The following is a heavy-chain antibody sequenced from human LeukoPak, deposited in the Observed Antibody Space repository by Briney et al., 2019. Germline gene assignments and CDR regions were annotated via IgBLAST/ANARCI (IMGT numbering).Heavy chain of an antibody. CDR1: GFTFSSYW. J-gene: IGHJ6*02. D-gene: IGHD3/OR15-3a*01. Sequence: PGGSLRLSCAASGFTFSSYWMHWVRQAPGKGLEWVSVIYSGGSTYYADSVKGRFTISRDNSKNTLYLQMNSLRAEDTAVYYCARDRGPKTYYYYGMDVWGQGTTVTVSS. CDR2: IYSGGST. CDR3: ARDRGPKTYYYYGMDV. V-gene: IGHV3-53*01.